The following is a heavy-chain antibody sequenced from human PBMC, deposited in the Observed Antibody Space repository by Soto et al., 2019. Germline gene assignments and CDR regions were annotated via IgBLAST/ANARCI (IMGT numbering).Heavy chain of an antibody. CDR3: SGGVGDAF. CDR1: ESTVSRDW. V-gene: IGHV3-7*04. D-gene: IGHD1-26*01. J-gene: IGHJ4*02. Sequence: EVHLVESGGGLVQTGGSLRLSCAIFESTVSRDWMNWVRQAPGKGLEWVAHINQGGREKYYVDSVKGRFTISRDNAKKSLYLQMNSLRPADRAMYYCSGGVGDAFWGQGTLVTVSS. CDR2: INQGGREK.